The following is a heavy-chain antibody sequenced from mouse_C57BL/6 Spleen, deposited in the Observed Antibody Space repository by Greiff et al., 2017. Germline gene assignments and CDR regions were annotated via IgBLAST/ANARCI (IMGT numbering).Heavy chain of an antibody. CDR1: GYTFTSYW. Sequence: QVQLKQPGAELVKPGASVKMSCKASGYTFTSYWITWVKQRPGQGLEWIGDIYPGSGSTNYNEKFKSKATLTVDTSSSTAYMQLSSLTSEDSAVYYCARDGSRGDAMDYWGQGTSVTVSS. CDR2: IYPGSGST. CDR3: ARDGSRGDAMDY. V-gene: IGHV1-55*01. J-gene: IGHJ4*01. D-gene: IGHD1-1*01.